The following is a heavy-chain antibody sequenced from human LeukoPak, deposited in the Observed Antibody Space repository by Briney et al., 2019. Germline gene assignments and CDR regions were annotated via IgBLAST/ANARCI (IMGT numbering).Heavy chain of an antibody. J-gene: IGHJ1*01. CDR1: GFTFTTYW. CDR2: INQDGTEK. Sequence: GGSLRLSCAASGFTFTTYWMSWVRQAPGKGLEWVANINQDGTEKYYVDSVKGRFTISRDNAKNSLYLQMNSLRVEDTAIYYCAKVAKYYYGSETYYFFAHWGQGTPVTASS. D-gene: IGHD3-10*01. CDR3: AKVAKYYYGSETYYFFAH. V-gene: IGHV3-7*01.